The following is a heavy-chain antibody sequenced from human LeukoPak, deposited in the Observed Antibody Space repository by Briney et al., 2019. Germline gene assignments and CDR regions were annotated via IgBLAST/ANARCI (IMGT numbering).Heavy chain of an antibody. CDR3: AKAGITTIVVEPTPFDY. CDR1: GFTFSSYA. D-gene: IGHD3-22*01. V-gene: IGHV3-23*01. CDR2: ISGSGGST. J-gene: IGHJ4*02. Sequence: GGSLRLSCAASGFTFSSYAMSWVRQAPGKGLEWVSAISGSGGSTYYADSVKGRFTISRDNSKNTLYLQMNSLRAEDTAVYYCAKAGITTIVVEPTPFDYWGQGTLVTVSS.